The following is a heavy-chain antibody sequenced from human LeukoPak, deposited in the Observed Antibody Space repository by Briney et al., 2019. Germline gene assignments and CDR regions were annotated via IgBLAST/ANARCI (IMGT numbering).Heavy chain of an antibody. CDR3: ARLSYYGSAPPYFDY. CDR1: GGSISGSNYY. V-gene: IGHV4-39*01. Sequence: PSETLSLTCTVSGGSISGSNYYWGWIRQPPGKGLEWIGNIYYSGSTHYNPSLKSRVTISVDTSKNQFSLKLSSVTAADTAVYFCARLSYYGSAPPYFDYWGQGTLVTVSS. J-gene: IGHJ4*02. D-gene: IGHD3-10*01. CDR2: IYYSGST.